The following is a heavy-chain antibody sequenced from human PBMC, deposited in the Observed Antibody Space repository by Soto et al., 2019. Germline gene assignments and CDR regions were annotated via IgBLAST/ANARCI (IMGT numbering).Heavy chain of an antibody. CDR1: GYTFTSYY. CDR3: AREGSSYGDYPY. Sequence: ASVKVSCKASGYTFTSYYMHWVRQAPGQGLEWMGIINPSGGSTSYAQKFQGRVTMTTDTSTSTAYMELRSLRSDDTAVYYCAREGSSYGDYPYWGQGTLVTVSS. D-gene: IGHD4-17*01. CDR2: INPSGGST. J-gene: IGHJ4*02. V-gene: IGHV1-46*01.